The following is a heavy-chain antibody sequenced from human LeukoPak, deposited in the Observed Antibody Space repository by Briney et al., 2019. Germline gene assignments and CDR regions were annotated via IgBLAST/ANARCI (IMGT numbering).Heavy chain of an antibody. J-gene: IGHJ6*02. CDR1: GYTFTSYG. D-gene: IGHD6-13*01. Sequence: ATVKVSCKASGYTFTSYGISWVRQAPGQGLEWMGWISAYNGNTNYAQKLQGRVTMTTDTSTSTAYMELRSLRSDDTAVYYCARLGSWYYYYYGMDVWGQGTTVTVSS. V-gene: IGHV1-18*01. CDR3: ARLGSWYYYYYGMDV. CDR2: ISAYNGNT.